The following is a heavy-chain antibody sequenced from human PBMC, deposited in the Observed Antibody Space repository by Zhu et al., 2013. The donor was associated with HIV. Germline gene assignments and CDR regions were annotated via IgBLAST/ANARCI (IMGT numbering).Heavy chain of an antibody. J-gene: IGHJ4*02. CDR2: INPSGGST. Sequence: QVQLVQSGAEVKKPGASVKVSCKASGYTFTSYYMHWVRQAPGQGLEWMGIINPSGGSTSYAQKFQGRVTMTRDTSTSTVYMELSSLRSEDTAVYYCARDVVGLSVVVTAISDAYFDYWGQGTLVTVSS. CDR3: ARDVVGLSVVVTAISDAYFDY. CDR1: GYTFTSYY. D-gene: IGHD2-21*02. V-gene: IGHV1-46*01.